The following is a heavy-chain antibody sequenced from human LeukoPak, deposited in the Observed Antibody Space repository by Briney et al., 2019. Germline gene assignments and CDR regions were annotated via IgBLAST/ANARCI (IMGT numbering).Heavy chain of an antibody. Sequence: SETLSLTCAVYGGSFSGYYWSWIRQPPGKGLEWIGEINHSGSTNYNPSLKSRVTISVDTSKNQFSLKLSSVTAADTAVYYCARGDSSWGPIDYWGQGTLVTVSS. V-gene: IGHV4-34*01. D-gene: IGHD6-13*01. CDR1: GGSFSGYY. J-gene: IGHJ4*02. CDR3: ARGDSSWGPIDY. CDR2: INHSGST.